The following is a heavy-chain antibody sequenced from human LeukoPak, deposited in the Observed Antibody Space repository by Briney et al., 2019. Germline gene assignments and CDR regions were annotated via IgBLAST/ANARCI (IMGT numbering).Heavy chain of an antibody. J-gene: IGHJ3*02. D-gene: IGHD1-26*01. V-gene: IGHV5-51*01. Sequence: GESLKISCKAPGYTFTVYWIGWVRQLPGKGPEWMGIINPGDSDIRYSPSFQGQVTISVDKSITTAYLQWSSLKASDTAMYYCVRPRSGATVYNAFNIWGQGTMVTVSS. CDR2: INPGDSDI. CDR1: GYTFTVYW. CDR3: VRPRSGATVYNAFNI.